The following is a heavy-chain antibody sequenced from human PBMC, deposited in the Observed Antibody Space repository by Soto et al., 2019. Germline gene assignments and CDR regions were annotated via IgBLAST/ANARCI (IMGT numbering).Heavy chain of an antibody. J-gene: IGHJ6*02. CDR3: TRAKEINYYHYAMDV. CDR1: EFTLTTYV. Sequence: GGSLRLSCAASEFTLTTYVMYWVRQAPGKGLEWVAVISYDGSTQYYAESVKGRFTISRDNSKSTLYLQMSGLRVEDTAVYYCTRAKEINYYHYAMDVWGQGTTVTVSS. V-gene: IGHV3-30-3*01. CDR2: ISYDGSTQ.